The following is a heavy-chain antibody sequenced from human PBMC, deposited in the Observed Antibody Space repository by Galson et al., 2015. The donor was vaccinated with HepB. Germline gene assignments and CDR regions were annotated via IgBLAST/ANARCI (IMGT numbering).Heavy chain of an antibody. D-gene: IGHD1-26*01. J-gene: IGHJ4*02. CDR3: ALLSMEGAVPFDY. CDR1: GYTFTSYY. V-gene: IGHV1-46*03. Sequence: SVKVSCKASGYTFTSYYMHWVRQAPGQGLEWMGIINPSGGSTSYAQRFQGRVTMTRDTSTSTVYMELSSLRSEDTAVYCCALLSMEGAVPFDYWGQGTLVTVSS. CDR2: INPSGGST.